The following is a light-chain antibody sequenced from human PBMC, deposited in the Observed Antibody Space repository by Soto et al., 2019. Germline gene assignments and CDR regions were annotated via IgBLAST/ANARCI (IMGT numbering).Light chain of an antibody. CDR3: QQYGSSPRT. CDR1: QSVSSSY. Sequence: EIVLTQSPGTLSLSPGDRATLSCRASQSVSSSYLAWYQQKPGQAPRLLIYVASIRATGIPDRFSGSGSGTDFPLTIRRLEPEDFAVYYCQQYGSSPRTFGQGTKVEVK. J-gene: IGKJ1*01. V-gene: IGKV3-20*01. CDR2: VAS.